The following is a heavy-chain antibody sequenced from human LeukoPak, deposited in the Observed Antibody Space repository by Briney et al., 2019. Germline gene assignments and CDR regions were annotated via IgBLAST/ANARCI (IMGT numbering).Heavy chain of an antibody. CDR1: GGSISSYY. CDR3: ARHGSSSWTYNWFDP. V-gene: IGHV4-59*01. CDR2: IYYSGST. Sequence: SETLSLTCTVSGGSISSYYWSWIRQPPGKGLEWIGYIYYSGSTNYNPSLKSRVTISVDTSKNQFSLKLSSVTAADTAVYYCARHGSSSWTYNWFDPWGQGTLVTVSS. D-gene: IGHD6-13*01. J-gene: IGHJ5*02.